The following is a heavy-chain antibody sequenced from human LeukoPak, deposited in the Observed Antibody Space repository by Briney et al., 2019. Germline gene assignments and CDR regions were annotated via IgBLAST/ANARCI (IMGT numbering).Heavy chain of an antibody. V-gene: IGHV4-34*01. CDR2: INHSGST. D-gene: IGHD6-13*01. Sequence: PSETLSLTCAVYGGSFSGYYWSWIRQPPGKGLEWIGEINHSGSTNYNPSLKSRVTISVDTSKNQFSLKLSSVTAADTAVYYCARDLSPDTAAGMYYFDFWGQGTLVTVSS. CDR1: GGSFSGYY. CDR3: ARDLSPDTAAGMYYFDF. J-gene: IGHJ4*02.